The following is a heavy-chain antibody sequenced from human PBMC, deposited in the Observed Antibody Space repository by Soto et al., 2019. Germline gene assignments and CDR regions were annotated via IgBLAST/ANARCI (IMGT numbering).Heavy chain of an antibody. CDR1: GGSISSSSYY. CDR2: IYYSGST. Sequence: QLQLQESGPGLVKPSETLSLTCTVSGGSISSSSYYWGWIRQPPGKGLEGIGSIYYSGSTDYNPSLKSRVTLSVDPSKNQFSLKLSSVTAADTAVYYCERHNHIAAADNWFDPWGQGTLVTVSS. J-gene: IGHJ5*02. CDR3: ERHNHIAAADNWFDP. V-gene: IGHV4-39*01. D-gene: IGHD6-13*01.